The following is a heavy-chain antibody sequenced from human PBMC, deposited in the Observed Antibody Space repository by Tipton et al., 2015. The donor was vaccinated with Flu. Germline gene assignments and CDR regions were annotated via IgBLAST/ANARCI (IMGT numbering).Heavy chain of an antibody. V-gene: IGHV4-39*07. J-gene: IGHJ4*02. D-gene: IGHD3-10*01. CDR3: ARSITRIHPPQSIDS. CDR2: IYYSGST. Sequence: TLSLTCTVSGDSISSSTYSWGWIRRPPGKGREWIGRIYYSGSTYYNPSLKSRGTISVDTSKNKFSLKLGYVTAADTAVYYCARSITRIHPPQSIDSWGQGTLVTVSS. CDR1: GDSISSSTYS.